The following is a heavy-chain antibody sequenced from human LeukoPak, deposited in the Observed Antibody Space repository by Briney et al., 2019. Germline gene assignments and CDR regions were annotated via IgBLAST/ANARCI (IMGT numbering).Heavy chain of an antibody. J-gene: IGHJ4*02. D-gene: IGHD2-15*01. CDR1: GGSISSGGYY. Sequence: PSQTLSLTCTVSGGSISSGGYYWSWIRQPPGKGLEWIGEINHSGSTNYNPSLKSRVTISVDTSKNQFSLKLSSVTAADTAVYYCARGSQSLGYCSGGSCRAKIFDYWGQGTLVTVSS. V-gene: IGHV4-30-2*01. CDR2: INHSGST. CDR3: ARGSQSLGYCSGGSCRAKIFDY.